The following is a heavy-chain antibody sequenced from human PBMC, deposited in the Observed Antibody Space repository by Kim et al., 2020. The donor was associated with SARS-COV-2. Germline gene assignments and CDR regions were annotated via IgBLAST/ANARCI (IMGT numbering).Heavy chain of an antibody. J-gene: IGHJ4*02. V-gene: IGHV4-39*07. D-gene: IGHD6-13*01. Sequence: PSLKSRVTISIDTSKNQFSLKVRSVTAADTALYYCGRTRGMSPAGTFDYWGQGTLVTVSS. CDR3: GRTRGMSPAGTFDY.